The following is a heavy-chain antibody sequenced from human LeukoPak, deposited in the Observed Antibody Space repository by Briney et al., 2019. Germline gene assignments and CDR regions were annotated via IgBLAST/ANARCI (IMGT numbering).Heavy chain of an antibody. CDR1: GFTFSSYS. V-gene: IGHV3-21*01. D-gene: IGHD1-26*01. CDR3: ARDRGSYSDFDI. CDR2: ISSSSSYI. Sequence: GGSLRLSCAASGFTFSSYSMNWVRQAPGKGLEWVSSISSSSSYIYYADSVKGRFTISRDNAKNSLYLQMNSLRAEDTAVYYCARDRGSYSDFDIWGQGTMVTVSS. J-gene: IGHJ3*02.